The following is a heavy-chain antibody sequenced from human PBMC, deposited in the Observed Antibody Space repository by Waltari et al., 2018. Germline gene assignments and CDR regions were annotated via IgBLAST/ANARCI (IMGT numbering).Heavy chain of an antibody. D-gene: IGHD4-4*01. CDR2: IYHSGST. CDR1: GYSLSSGYY. J-gene: IGHJ4*02. V-gene: IGHV4-38-2*02. CDR3: ARESYTVNYYFDY. Sequence: QVQLQESGPGLVKPSETLSPPCAVSGYSLSSGYYWGWIRQPPGKGLEWIGSIYHSGSTYYNPSLKSRVTISVDTSKNQFSLKLSSVTAADTAVYYCARESYTVNYYFDYWGQGTLVTVSS.